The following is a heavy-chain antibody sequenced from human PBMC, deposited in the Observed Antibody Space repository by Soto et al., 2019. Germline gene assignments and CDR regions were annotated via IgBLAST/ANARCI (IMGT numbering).Heavy chain of an antibody. V-gene: IGHV1-3*05. CDR3: ASPWLVVTAPDY. Sequence: QVQLVQSGAEEKKPGASVKVSCKASGYTFTSYAMHWVRQAPGQRLEWMGWINAGNGNTKYSQKFQGRVTITRDTAAATAKRARGGLRSEDTAVYYSASPWLVVTAPDYWGKGTLVTVSS. CDR1: GYTFTSYA. J-gene: IGHJ4*02. CDR2: INAGNGNT. D-gene: IGHD2-21*02.